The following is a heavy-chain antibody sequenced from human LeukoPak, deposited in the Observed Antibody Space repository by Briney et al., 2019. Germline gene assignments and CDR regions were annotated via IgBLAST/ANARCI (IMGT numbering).Heavy chain of an antibody. V-gene: IGHV4-38-2*02. CDR1: GYSISSGYY. CDR3: ARDRYGDMVRDSFDI. D-gene: IGHD4-17*01. J-gene: IGHJ3*02. CDR2: IYHSGHT. Sequence: SETLSLTCTVSGYSISSGYYWGWIRPPPGKGPEWIASIYHSGHTYHNQSLKSRVTISVDMSKNHFSLNLNSVTAADTAVYYCARDRYGDMVRDSFDIWGQGTMVTVS.